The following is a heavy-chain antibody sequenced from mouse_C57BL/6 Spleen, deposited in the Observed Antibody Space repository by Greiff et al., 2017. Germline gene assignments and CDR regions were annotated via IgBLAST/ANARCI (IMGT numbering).Heavy chain of an antibody. D-gene: IGHD1-1*01. CDR1: GYSFTDYN. CDR3: AREDYYGSSYVGDY. J-gene: IGHJ2*01. Sequence: VQLKESGPELVKPGASVKISCKASGYSFTDYNMNWVKQSNGKSLEWIGVINPNYGTTSYNQKFKGKATLTVDQSSSTAYMQLNSLTSEDSAVYYCAREDYYGSSYVGDYWGQGTTLTVSS. V-gene: IGHV1-39*01. CDR2: INPNYGTT.